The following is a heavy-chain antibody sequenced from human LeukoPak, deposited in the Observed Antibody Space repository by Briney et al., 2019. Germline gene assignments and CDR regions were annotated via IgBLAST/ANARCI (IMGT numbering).Heavy chain of an antibody. V-gene: IGHV3-11*06. CDR1: GFTFSGYY. CDR3: ARASGLGPGAYFDY. D-gene: IGHD3-16*01. J-gene: IGHJ4*02. Sequence: GGSLRLSCAASGFTFSGYYMNWIRQAPGKGLECVSYISDSSGSTSYADSVKGRFTISRDNAKNSLYLQMSSLRADDTAVYYCARASGLGPGAYFDYWGQGTLVTVSS. CDR2: ISDSSGST.